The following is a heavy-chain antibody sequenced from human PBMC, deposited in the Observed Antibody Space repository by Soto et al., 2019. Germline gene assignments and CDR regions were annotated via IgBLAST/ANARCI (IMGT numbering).Heavy chain of an antibody. CDR2: INEDGSEK. Sequence: EVQLAESGGGLVQPGGSLRLSCAASGFSFCLFWMSWVRQTPGKGLEWVANINEDGSEKFFADSVKGRFTISRDNAKNSLSLQMNSLTADDTAVYYCARTGWPQSSYYFDYWGQGTLVTVSS. CDR1: GFSFCLFW. V-gene: IGHV3-7*03. CDR3: ARTGWPQSSYYFDY. J-gene: IGHJ4*02. D-gene: IGHD3-16*01.